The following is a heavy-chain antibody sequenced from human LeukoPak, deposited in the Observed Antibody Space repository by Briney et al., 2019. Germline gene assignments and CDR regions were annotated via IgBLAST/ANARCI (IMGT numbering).Heavy chain of an antibody. CDR2: ISAYNGNT. CDR3: ARAEQGGYCSGGSCYGDYFDY. D-gene: IGHD2-15*01. CDR1: GYTFTSYG. V-gene: IGHV1-18*01. Sequence: ASVKVSCKASGYTFTSYGISWVRQAPGQGLEWMGWISAYNGNTNYAQKFQGRVTMTRDTSISTAYMELSRLRSDDTAVYYCARAEQGGYCSGGSCYGDYFDYWGQGTLVTVSS. J-gene: IGHJ4*02.